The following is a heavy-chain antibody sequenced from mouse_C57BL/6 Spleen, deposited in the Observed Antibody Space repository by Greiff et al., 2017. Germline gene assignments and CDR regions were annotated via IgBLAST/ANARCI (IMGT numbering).Heavy chain of an antibody. CDR2: IDPSDSYT. V-gene: IGHV1-69*01. J-gene: IGHJ3*01. CDR1: GYTFTSYW. CDR3: ARPSAGYFAY. D-gene: IGHD3-2*02. Sequence: QVQLQQPGAELVMPGASVKLSFKASGYTFTSYWMHWVKQRPGQGLEWIGEIDPSDSYTHYNQKFKGKSTLTVDKSSSTAYMQLSSRTSDDSAVYYCARPSAGYFAYWGQGTLVTVSA.